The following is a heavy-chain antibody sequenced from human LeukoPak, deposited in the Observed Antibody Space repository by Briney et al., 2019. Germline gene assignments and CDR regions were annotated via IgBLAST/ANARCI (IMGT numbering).Heavy chain of an antibody. CDR3: ARGAPSSWIQLP. CDR2: MNPNSGNT. CDR1: GYTFTSYD. V-gene: IGHV1-8*01. Sequence: ASVKVSCKASGYTFTSYDINWVRQATEQGLEWMGWMNPNSGNTGYAQKFQGRVTMTRNTSISTAYMELSSLRSEDTAVYYCARGAPSSWIQLPWGQGTLVTVSS. J-gene: IGHJ4*02. D-gene: IGHD5-18*01.